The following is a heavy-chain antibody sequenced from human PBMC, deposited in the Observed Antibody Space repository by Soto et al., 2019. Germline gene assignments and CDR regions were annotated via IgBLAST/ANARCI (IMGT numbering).Heavy chain of an antibody. CDR3: ARGGGIAAAGRSGDWFDP. J-gene: IGHJ5*02. V-gene: IGHV4-34*01. D-gene: IGHD6-13*01. CDR2: INHSGST. CDR1: VGSFSGYY. Sequence: ETLYLTCAVYVGSFSGYYWSWIRQRPGKGLEWIGEINHSGSTNYNPSLKSRVTISVDTSKNQFSLKLSSVTAADTAVYYCARGGGIAAAGRSGDWFDPWGQGTLVTVSS.